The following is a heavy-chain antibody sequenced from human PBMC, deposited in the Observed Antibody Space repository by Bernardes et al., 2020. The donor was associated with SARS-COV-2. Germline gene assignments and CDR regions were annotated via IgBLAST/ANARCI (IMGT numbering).Heavy chain of an antibody. J-gene: IGHJ3*02. CDR1: GVMFNKYG. Sequence: GGSLRLSCAASGVMFNKYGMHWVRRAPGKGLEWVAVIWYDGSLRYYADSVKGRFTISRDNSKNTLYLQINSLRAEDTAVYYCARERRDIWGQGTLVTVS. CDR2: IWYDGSLR. CDR3: ARERRDI. V-gene: IGHV3-33*01.